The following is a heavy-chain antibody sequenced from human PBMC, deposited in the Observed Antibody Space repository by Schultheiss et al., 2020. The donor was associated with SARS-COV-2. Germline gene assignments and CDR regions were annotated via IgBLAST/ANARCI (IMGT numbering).Heavy chain of an antibody. D-gene: IGHD3-22*01. CDR1: GFTFSSYG. CDR3: ARGRVNDYYDSSGYPY. J-gene: IGHJ4*02. Sequence: GGSLRLSCAASGFTFSSYGMHWVRQAPGKGLEWVAVIWYDGSNKYYADSVKGRFTISRDNSKNTLYLQMNSLRAEDTAVYYCARGRVNDYYDSSGYPYWGQGTLVTVSS. V-gene: IGHV3-33*01. CDR2: IWYDGSNK.